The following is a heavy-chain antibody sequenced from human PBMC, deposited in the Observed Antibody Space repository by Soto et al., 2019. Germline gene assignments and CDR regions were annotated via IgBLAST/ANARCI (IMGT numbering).Heavy chain of an antibody. J-gene: IGHJ4*02. CDR1: GFTFDDYA. V-gene: IGHV3-9*01. CDR3: AKVPGGGNCSGVTCYSVGYFDS. Sequence: EVHLVESGGGVVQPGRSLRLSCAASGFTFDDYAMHWVRQAPGKSLEWVAGIGWNSGSIDYADSVKGRITISRDNARNSVYLQMNSGRAQDTAFYYGAKVPGGGNCSGVTCYSVGYFDSWCQGTLVTVSS. D-gene: IGHD2-15*01. CDR2: IGWNSGSI.